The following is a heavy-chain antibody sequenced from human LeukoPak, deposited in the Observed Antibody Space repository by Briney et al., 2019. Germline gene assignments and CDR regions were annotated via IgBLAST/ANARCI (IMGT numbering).Heavy chain of an antibody. CDR2: IYPGDSDT. D-gene: IGHD6-13*01. J-gene: IGHJ4*02. CDR1: GYSFTSYW. V-gene: IGHV5-51*01. CDR3: ARFEAVAAAGFDY. Sequence: GESLKRSCKGSGYSFTSYWIGWVRQMPGKGLEWMGIIYPGDSDTRYSPSFQGQVTISADKSISTAYLQWSSLKASDTAMYYCARFEAVAAAGFDYWGQGTLVTVSS.